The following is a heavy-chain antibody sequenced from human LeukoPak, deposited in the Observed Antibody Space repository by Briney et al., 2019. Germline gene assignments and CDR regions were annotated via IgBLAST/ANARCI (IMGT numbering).Heavy chain of an antibody. V-gene: IGHV3-7*01. CDR2: MNPDGSGK. Sequence: GGSLRLSCAASGFTFSSSWMTWVRQAPGKGLEWVANMNPDGSGKYCVDSVKGRFTVSRDNAKNSVYLQMNSLRAEDTAVYYCGRDPAWGAIDYWGQGTLVTVSS. CDR1: GFTFSSSW. CDR3: GRDPAWGAIDY. J-gene: IGHJ4*02. D-gene: IGHD7-27*01.